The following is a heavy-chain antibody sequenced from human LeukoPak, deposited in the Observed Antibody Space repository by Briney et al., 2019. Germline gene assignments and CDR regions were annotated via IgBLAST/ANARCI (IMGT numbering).Heavy chain of an antibody. CDR2: VDPEDGET. CDR1: GYTFTDYY. CDR3: AANLGYCSSTSCNDFDY. Sequence: ASVKVSCKVSGYTFTDYYMHWVQQAPGKGPEWMGLVDPEDGETIYAEKFQGRVTITADTSTDTAYMELSSLRSEDTAVYYCAANLGYCSSTSCNDFDYWGQGTLVTVSS. D-gene: IGHD2-2*01. J-gene: IGHJ4*02. V-gene: IGHV1-69-2*01.